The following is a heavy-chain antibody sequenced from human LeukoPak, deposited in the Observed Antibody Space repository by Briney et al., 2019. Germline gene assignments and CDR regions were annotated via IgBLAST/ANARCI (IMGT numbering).Heavy chain of an antibody. CDR1: GYTFTGYY. Sequence: ASVKVSCKASGYTFTGYYMHWVRQAPGQGLEWMGWINPNSGGTNYAQKFQGRVTMTRDTSISTAYMELSRLRSDDTAVYYCARDYSSSWYYFDYWGQGTLVTVSS. CDR3: ARDYSSSWYYFDY. J-gene: IGHJ4*02. CDR2: INPNSGGT. D-gene: IGHD6-13*01. V-gene: IGHV1-2*02.